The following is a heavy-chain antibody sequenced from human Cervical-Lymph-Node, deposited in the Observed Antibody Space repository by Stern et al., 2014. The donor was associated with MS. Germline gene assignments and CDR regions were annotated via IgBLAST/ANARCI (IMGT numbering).Heavy chain of an antibody. V-gene: IGHV1-46*01. J-gene: IGHJ4*02. D-gene: IGHD6-19*01. Sequence: VQLVQSGAEVKKPGASVKGSCKASGYTFTSYYMHWVRQAPGQGLEWMGIINPSGGSTSYAQKFQGRVPMTRDTSTSTVYMELSSLRSEDTAVYYCARESVAGRFDYWGQGTLVTVSS. CDR2: INPSGGST. CDR1: GYTFTSYY. CDR3: ARESVAGRFDY.